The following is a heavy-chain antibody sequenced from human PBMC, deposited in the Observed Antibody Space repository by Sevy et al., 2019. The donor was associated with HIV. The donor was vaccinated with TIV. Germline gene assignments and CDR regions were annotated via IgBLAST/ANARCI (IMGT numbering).Heavy chain of an antibody. CDR2: MRSKTYGGTI. Sequence: GGSLRLSCIGSGFTFGDYGVSWFRQAPGKGLEWVGFMRSKTYGGTIEYAASVKGRFTMSRDDSKSIAYLQMNSLKIEDTAVYYCSRALGSYGDYFTLWGQGTLVTVSS. V-gene: IGHV3-49*03. D-gene: IGHD4-17*01. J-gene: IGHJ4*02. CDR3: SRALGSYGDYFTL. CDR1: GFTFGDYG.